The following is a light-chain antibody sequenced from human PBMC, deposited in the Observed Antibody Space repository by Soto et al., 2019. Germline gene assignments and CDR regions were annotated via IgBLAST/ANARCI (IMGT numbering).Light chain of an antibody. CDR1: QGIGST. CDR2: DAS. V-gene: IGKV3-20*01. CDR3: QQFSSYPLT. J-gene: IGKJ4*01. Sequence: EIVMTQSAAALSVSPGEGATLSCRASQGIGSTLAWYQQKPGQTPRLLIYDASSRATGIPDRFSGGGSGTDFTLTISRLEPEDFAVYYCQQFSSYPLTFGGGTKVDIK.